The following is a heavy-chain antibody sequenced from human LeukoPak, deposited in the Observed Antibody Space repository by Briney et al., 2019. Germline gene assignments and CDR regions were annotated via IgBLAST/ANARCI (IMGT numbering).Heavy chain of an antibody. CDR1: GGSFSGYY. Sequence: SETLSLTCAVYGGSFSGYYWIWIRQPPGKGLEGIGEINDSGSTNYNPSLNSRVTISVYTSKNQCSLDLNAVTAVDTGLYYCARRKPRPISYYYGSGSYYPRDDGLIYFDYWGQGTLVTVSS. CDR3: ARRKPRPISYYYGSGSYYPRDDGLIYFDY. D-gene: IGHD3-10*01. V-gene: IGHV4-34*01. CDR2: INDSGST. J-gene: IGHJ4*02.